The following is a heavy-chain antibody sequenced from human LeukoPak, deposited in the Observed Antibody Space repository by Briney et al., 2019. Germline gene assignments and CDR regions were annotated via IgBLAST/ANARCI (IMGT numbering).Heavy chain of an antibody. V-gene: IGHV4-59*12. Sequence: PSETLSLTCTVSGGSISSYYWSWLRQPPGKGLEWIGYIYYSGSTNYNPSLKSRVTISVDTSKNQFSLKLSSVTAADTAVYYCARDTNYGDYVWGQGTLVTVSS. J-gene: IGHJ4*02. D-gene: IGHD4-17*01. CDR1: GGSISSYY. CDR2: IYYSGST. CDR3: ARDTNYGDYV.